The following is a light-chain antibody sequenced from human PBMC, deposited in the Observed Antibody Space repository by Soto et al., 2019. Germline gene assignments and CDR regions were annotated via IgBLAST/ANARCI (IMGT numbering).Light chain of an antibody. Sequence: DIQMTQSPSSLSASVLDRVTITCLASQSIYNYLNWYQQKPGKAPQLLIFAASSLQSGVPSRFSGSESGTDFTLTISSLQPEDFATYYCQQSYSTPRTFGQGTKVDIK. V-gene: IGKV1-39*01. J-gene: IGKJ1*01. CDR1: QSIYNY. CDR3: QQSYSTPRT. CDR2: AAS.